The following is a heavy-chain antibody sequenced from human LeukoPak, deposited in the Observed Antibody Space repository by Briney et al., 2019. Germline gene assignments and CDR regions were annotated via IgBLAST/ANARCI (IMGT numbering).Heavy chain of an antibody. J-gene: IGHJ3*02. CDR1: GYTSTSYY. CDR2: INPSGGST. V-gene: IGHV1-46*01. CDR3: AKARRGGVTSFSAFDI. D-gene: IGHD3-16*01. Sequence: ASVKVSCKASGYTSTSYYMHWVRQAPGQGLEWMGIINPSGGSTSYAQKFQGRVTMTRDMSTSTVYMELSSLRSEDTAVYYCAKARRGGVTSFSAFDIWGQGTMVTVSS.